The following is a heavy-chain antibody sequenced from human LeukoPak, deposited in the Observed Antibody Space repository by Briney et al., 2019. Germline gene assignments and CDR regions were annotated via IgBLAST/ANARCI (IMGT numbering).Heavy chain of an antibody. CDR1: GYTSASDA. J-gene: IGHJ3*01. V-gene: IGHV1-2*02. D-gene: IGHD5-18*01. CDR2: INPNSGGT. CDR3: ARGNVDTAMPVR. Sequence: GASVKVSCKASGYTSASDAISWVRQAPGQGLEWMGWINPNSGGTNYAQKFQGRVTMTRDTSISTAYMELSRLRSDDTAVYYCARGNVDTAMPVRWGQGTMVTVSS.